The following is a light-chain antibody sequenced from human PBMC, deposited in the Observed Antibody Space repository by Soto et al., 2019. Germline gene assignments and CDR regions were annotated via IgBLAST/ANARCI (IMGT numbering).Light chain of an antibody. J-gene: IGLJ3*02. CDR1: SSDVGSNNF. CDR3: CSYAGTTSFV. Sequence: QSVLTQPASVSGSPGQSITISCTGSSSDVGSNNFVSWYQQHPGKAPQFMIYEGSKRPPGISNRFSGSKSGNTASLTISGLQAEDEADYYCCSYAGTTSFVFGGGTKLTVL. V-gene: IGLV2-23*01. CDR2: EGS.